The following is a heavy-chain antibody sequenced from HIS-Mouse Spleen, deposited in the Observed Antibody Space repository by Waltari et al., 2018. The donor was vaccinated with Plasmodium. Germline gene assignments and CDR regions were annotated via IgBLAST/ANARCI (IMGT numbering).Heavy chain of an antibody. V-gene: IGHV3-30*18. Sequence: QVQLVESGGGVVQPGRSLRLSCAASGFTLSSYGMHWVRQAPGKGLEWVAVISYDGSNKYYADSVKGRFTISRDNSKNTLYLQMNSLRAEDTAVYYCAKEVLGYYDFWSRPDYWGQGTLVTVSS. J-gene: IGHJ4*02. CDR3: AKEVLGYYDFWSRPDY. D-gene: IGHD3-3*01. CDR2: ISYDGSNK. CDR1: GFTLSSYG.